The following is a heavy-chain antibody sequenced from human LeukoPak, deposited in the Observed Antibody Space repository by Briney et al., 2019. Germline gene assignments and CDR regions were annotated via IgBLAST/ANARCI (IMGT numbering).Heavy chain of an antibody. CDR3: AKDRPATLVGHFDY. D-gene: IGHD1-26*01. CDR2: ISGSGGST. Sequence: GGSLRLSCAASGFTFNTYAMSWVRQAPGKGLEWVSSISGSGGSTYYADSVKGRFTISRDNSKNTLYLQMNSLRAEDTAVYYCAKDRPATLVGHFDYWGQGTLVTVSS. V-gene: IGHV3-23*01. J-gene: IGHJ4*02. CDR1: GFTFNTYA.